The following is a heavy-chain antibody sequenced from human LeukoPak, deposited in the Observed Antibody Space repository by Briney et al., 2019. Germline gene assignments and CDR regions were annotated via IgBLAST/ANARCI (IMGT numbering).Heavy chain of an antibody. V-gene: IGHV1-69*05. CDR2: IIPIFGTA. CDR3: ARDRGTGTIDY. D-gene: IGHD1/OR15-1a*01. Sequence: ASVKVSCKASGYTFTGYYMHWVRQAPGQGLEWMGGIIPIFGTANYAQKFQGRVTITTDESTSTAYMELSSLRSEDTAVYYCARDRGTGTIDYWGQGTLVTVSS. J-gene: IGHJ4*02. CDR1: GYTFTGYY.